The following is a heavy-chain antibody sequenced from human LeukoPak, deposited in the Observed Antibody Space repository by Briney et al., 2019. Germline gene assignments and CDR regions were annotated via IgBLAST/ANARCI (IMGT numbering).Heavy chain of an antibody. Sequence: SEALSLTCAVYGGSFSGYYWSWIRQPPGKGLEWIGEINHSGSTNYNPSLKSRVTMPVDTSKNQFSLKLSSVTAADTAVYYCAVDLVGPAAISSDAFDIWGQGTMVTVSS. CDR2: INHSGST. CDR3: AVDLVGPAAISSDAFDI. CDR1: GGSFSGYY. V-gene: IGHV4-34*01. J-gene: IGHJ3*02. D-gene: IGHD2-2*01.